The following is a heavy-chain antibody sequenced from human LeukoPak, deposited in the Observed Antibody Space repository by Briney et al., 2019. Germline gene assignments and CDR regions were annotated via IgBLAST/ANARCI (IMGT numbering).Heavy chain of an antibody. J-gene: IGHJ4*02. CDR2: ISGSGGST. V-gene: IGHV3-23*01. D-gene: IGHD5-12*01. CDR1: GFTFSSYA. Sequence: GGSLRLSCATSGFTFSSYAMSWVRQAPGKGLEWVSAISGSGGSTYYADSVKGRFTISRDNSKNTLYLHMNSLRAEDTAVYYCAKVGRWLQLGYFDYWGQGTLVTVSS. CDR3: AKVGRWLQLGYFDY.